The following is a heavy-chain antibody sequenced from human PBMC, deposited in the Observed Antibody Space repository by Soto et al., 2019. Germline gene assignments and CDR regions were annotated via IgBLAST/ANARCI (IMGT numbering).Heavy chain of an antibody. CDR2: VDHSRST. CDR1: GGSIITRNW. V-gene: IGHV4-4*02. J-gene: IGHJ4*02. Sequence: QVQLQESGPGLVKASGTLSLTCTVSGGSIITRNWWSWVRQPPGKGLEWIGEVDHSRSTNYNPSLQSRVTISVDMAKNKFSLNLTPATTADTAVYYCARREALSGTAAAPVEWGQGTLVNVSS. CDR3: ARREALSGTAAAPVE. D-gene: IGHD2-15*01.